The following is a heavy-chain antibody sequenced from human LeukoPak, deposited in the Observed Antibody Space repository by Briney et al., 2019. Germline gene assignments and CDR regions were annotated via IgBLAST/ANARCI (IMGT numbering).Heavy chain of an antibody. V-gene: IGHV4-61*01. Sequence: SETLSLTCSVSGASLTRPTYYQWSWIRQPPGKGLELIGSLCSTGSATLNPSLKSRVTMSLDTSKSQFSLKLSSVTAEDSAVYYCARFKSGGFSYFDSWGQGTLVAVSS. CDR3: ARFKSGGFSYFDS. CDR1: GASLTRPTYY. J-gene: IGHJ4*02. D-gene: IGHD3-3*01. CDR2: LCSTGSA.